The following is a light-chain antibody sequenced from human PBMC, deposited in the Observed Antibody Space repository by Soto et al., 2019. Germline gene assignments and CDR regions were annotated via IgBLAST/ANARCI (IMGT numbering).Light chain of an antibody. CDR2: GAS. J-gene: IGKJ5*01. CDR1: QRVSSSY. V-gene: IGKV3-20*01. CDR3: QQYGSSPPIT. Sequence: EIVWTQSPGTLSLSPGERATLSCRAIQRVSSSYLAWYQQKPGQAPRLLIYGASSRATGIPDRFSGSGSGTDFTLTISRLEPEDFAVYYCQQYGSSPPITFGQGTRLQIK.